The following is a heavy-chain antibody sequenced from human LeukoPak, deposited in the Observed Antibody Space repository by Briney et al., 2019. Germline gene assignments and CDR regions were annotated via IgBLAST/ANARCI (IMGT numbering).Heavy chain of an antibody. Sequence: GGSLRLSCAASGFIFSDHYMSWIRQAPGKGLEWLSYMSGSGTTKYYADSVKGRFTISRDNAKNSLYLQMNSLRAEDTAVYYCARDGLVDSSGYYYPSASHFDYWGQGTLVTVSS. J-gene: IGHJ4*02. CDR3: ARDGLVDSSGYYYPSASHFDY. D-gene: IGHD3-22*01. CDR2: MSGSGTTK. V-gene: IGHV3-11*04. CDR1: GFIFSDHY.